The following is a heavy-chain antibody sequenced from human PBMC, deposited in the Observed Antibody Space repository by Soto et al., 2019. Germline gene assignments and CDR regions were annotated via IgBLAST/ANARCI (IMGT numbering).Heavy chain of an antibody. Sequence: QEQLVESGGGVVLPGRSLRLSCAASGFTFNTFGMHWVRQAPGKGLEWVAVISYDGSDKYYSDSVRGRFTISRDNSMNTLYLQMNSLRTEDPAVYYCAKSPNFYCSSYHCYKYYVDYWGQGTLVTVSS. CDR3: AKSPNFYCSSYHCYKYYVDY. V-gene: IGHV3-30*18. D-gene: IGHD2-2*01. J-gene: IGHJ4*02. CDR1: GFTFNTFG. CDR2: ISYDGSDK.